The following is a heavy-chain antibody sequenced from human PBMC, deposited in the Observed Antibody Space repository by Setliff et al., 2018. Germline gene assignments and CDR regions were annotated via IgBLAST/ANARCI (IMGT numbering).Heavy chain of an antibody. CDR3: ARGFLRYDILTGYYQRPHYCEY. CDR1: GYTFTSYD. Sequence: ASVKVSCKASGYTFTSYDINWVRQATGQGLELMGWMNPNSGNTGYAQKFQGRVTMTRNTSIITAYMELSSLRSEDTAVYYFARGFLRYDILTGYYQRPHYCEYWGQGTLVTAPQ. J-gene: IGHJ4*02. V-gene: IGHV1-8*02. CDR2: MNPNSGNT. D-gene: IGHD3-9*01.